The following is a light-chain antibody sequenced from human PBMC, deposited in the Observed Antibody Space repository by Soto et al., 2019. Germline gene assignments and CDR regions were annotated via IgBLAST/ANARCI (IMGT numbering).Light chain of an antibody. J-gene: IGKJ1*01. CDR3: QQYNNWPRT. CDR2: GAS. Sequence: TVLTQSPGTLSLSPVERATVSFRASQNVSTNLLVWYQQHPGQAPRLLIYGASTRATGIPARFSGSGSGTEFTLTISSLQSEDFAVYYCQQYNNWPRTFGQGTKVDIK. V-gene: IGKV3-15*01. CDR1: QNVSTN.